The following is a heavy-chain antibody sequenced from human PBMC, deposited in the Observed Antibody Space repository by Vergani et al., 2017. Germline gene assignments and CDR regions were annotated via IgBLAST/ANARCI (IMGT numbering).Heavy chain of an antibody. V-gene: IGHV4-34*01. D-gene: IGHD4-11*01. J-gene: IGHJ6*03. CDR2: IDHTGRP. CDR1: GGSFTSYH. CDR3: ARVNTETNGHRYYYYYMDV. Sequence: QVQLQQWGGGLLKPSETLSLTCVVNGGSFTSYHWTWIRQSPGEGLEWVGDIDHTGRPDYNTSLKSRLTMSVDKSRNQFSLTLNSVTATDTAIYFCARVNTETNGHRYYYYYMDVWGQGTAVTVS.